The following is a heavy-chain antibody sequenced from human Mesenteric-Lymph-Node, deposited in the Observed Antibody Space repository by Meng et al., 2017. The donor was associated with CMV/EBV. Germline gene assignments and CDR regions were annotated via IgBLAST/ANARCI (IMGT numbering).Heavy chain of an antibody. Sequence: SGVTVSSDWMRWVRQAPGKGLEWVANIKQDGSEKYYVDSVKGRFTISRDNAKNSLYLQMNSLRAEDTAVYYCARDIRYSSGWYYFDYWGQGTLVTVSS. D-gene: IGHD6-19*01. CDR3: ARDIRYSSGWYYFDY. V-gene: IGHV3-7*01. CDR2: IKQDGSEK. CDR1: GVTVSSDW. J-gene: IGHJ4*02.